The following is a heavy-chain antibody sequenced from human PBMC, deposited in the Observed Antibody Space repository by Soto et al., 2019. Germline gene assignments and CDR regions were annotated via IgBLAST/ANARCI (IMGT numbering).Heavy chain of an antibody. D-gene: IGHD4-4*01. J-gene: IGHJ5*02. V-gene: IGHV3-30*04. Sequence: QVQLVESGGGVVQPGRSLRLSCAASGFSFRNSAMHWVRQAPGKGLEWVAMISFDGSNKYYADSVRGRFTISRDNPMNTLYLQMNSLRAEDTAVYFCARDVSPLSNPCWFDPWGQGPLVAVSS. CDR1: GFSFRNSA. CDR2: ISFDGSNK. CDR3: ARDVSPLSNPCWFDP.